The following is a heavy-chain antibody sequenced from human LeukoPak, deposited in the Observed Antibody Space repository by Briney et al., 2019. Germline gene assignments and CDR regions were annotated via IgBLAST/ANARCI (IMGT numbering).Heavy chain of an antibody. CDR1: GFTFDDYA. D-gene: IGHD3-3*01. V-gene: IGHV3-9*01. CDR3: ARDWSGDDY. J-gene: IGHJ4*02. CDR2: ISWNSGSI. Sequence: GGSLRLSCAASGFTFDDYAMHWVRQAPGKGLEWVSGISWNSGSIAYADSVKGRFTISRDNAKNSLYLQMNSLRPEDTALYYCARDWSGDDYWGQGTLVTVSS.